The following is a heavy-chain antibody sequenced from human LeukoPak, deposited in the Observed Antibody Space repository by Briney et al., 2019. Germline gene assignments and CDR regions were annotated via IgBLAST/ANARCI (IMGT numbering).Heavy chain of an antibody. CDR1: GYTFTGYY. V-gene: IGHV1-2*02. CDR3: ARALYSSSWASWY. CDR2: INPNSGGT. Sequence: GASVKVSCKASGYTFTGYYMRWVRQAPGQGLEWMGWINPNSGGTNYAQKFQGRVTMTRDTSISTAYMELSRLRSDDTAVYYCARALYSSSWASWYWGQGTLVTVSS. J-gene: IGHJ4*02. D-gene: IGHD6-13*01.